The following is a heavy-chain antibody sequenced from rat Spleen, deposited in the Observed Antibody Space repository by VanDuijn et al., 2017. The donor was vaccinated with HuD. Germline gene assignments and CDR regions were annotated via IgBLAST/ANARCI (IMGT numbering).Heavy chain of an antibody. D-gene: IGHD1-12*02. J-gene: IGHJ4*01. CDR3: TRQDYDATYYPYYYVMDA. V-gene: IGHV5-31*01. Sequence: EVQLVESGGGLVQPGRSLKLSCVASGFTFNNYWMTWIRQAPGKGLECIASITTTGGTTYYPDSVKGRFTISRDNAKSTLYLQMNSLRSEDTATYYCTRQDYDATYYPYYYVMDAWGQGASVTVSS. CDR1: GFTFNNYW. CDR2: ITTTGGTT.